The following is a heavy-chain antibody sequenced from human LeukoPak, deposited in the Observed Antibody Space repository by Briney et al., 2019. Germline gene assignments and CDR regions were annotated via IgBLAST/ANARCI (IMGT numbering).Heavy chain of an antibody. CDR2: ISAYNGNT. D-gene: IGHD2-15*01. V-gene: IGHV1-18*01. CDR1: GYTFTSYG. J-gene: IGHJ4*02. Sequence: ASVKVSCKASGYTFTSYGISWVRQAPGQGLEWMGWISAYNGNTNYAQKLQGRVTMTTDTSTSTAYMELRSLRSDDTAVYYCARDGEGYCSGGSCYYFDYWGQGTLVTVSS. CDR3: ARDGEGYCSGGSCYYFDY.